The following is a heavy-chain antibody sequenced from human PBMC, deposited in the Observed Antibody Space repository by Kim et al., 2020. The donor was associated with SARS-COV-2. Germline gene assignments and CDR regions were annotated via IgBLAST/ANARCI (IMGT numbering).Heavy chain of an antibody. V-gene: IGHV3-53*01. D-gene: IGHD4-17*01. CDR3: ARVAGDYAAYYFDY. Sequence: ADPVKGRFTISRDNSKNTLYLQMNRLRAEDTAVYYCARVAGDYAAYYFDYWGQGTLVTVSS. J-gene: IGHJ4*02.